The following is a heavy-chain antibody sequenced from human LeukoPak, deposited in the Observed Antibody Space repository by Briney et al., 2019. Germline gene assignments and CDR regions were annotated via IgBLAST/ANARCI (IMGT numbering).Heavy chain of an antibody. J-gene: IGHJ4*02. CDR3: ARDAPAAAGTTPQGY. Sequence: ASVKVSCKASGGTFSSYAISWVRQAPGQGLEWMGGIIPIFGTANYAQKFQGGVTITADESTSTAYMELSSLRSEDTAVYYCARDAPAAAGTTPQGYWGQGTLVTVSS. V-gene: IGHV1-69*13. CDR1: GGTFSSYA. CDR2: IIPIFGTA. D-gene: IGHD6-13*01.